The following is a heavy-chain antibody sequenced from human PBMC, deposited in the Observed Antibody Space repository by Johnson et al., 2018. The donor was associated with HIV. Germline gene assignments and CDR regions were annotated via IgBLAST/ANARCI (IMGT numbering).Heavy chain of an antibody. Sequence: VQLVESGGGLVQPGGSLRLSCAASGFTFSNYWMSWVRQAPGKGLEWLANIKEDGSEDYYVDSLKGRFTISRDNAQNSLYLQMDNLIAEDSAVYYCTRDGVYSSPHDAFDIWGQGTMVTVSS. D-gene: IGHD6-13*01. V-gene: IGHV3-7*05. J-gene: IGHJ3*02. CDR2: IKEDGSED. CDR1: GFTFSNYW. CDR3: TRDGVYSSPHDAFDI.